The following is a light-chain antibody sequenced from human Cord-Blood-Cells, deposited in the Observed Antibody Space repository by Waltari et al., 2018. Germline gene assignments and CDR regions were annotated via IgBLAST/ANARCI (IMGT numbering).Light chain of an antibody. CDR2: RNN. CDR3: AAWDDSLSGWV. Sequence: QSVLIPPPSASGTPGPRLTISCPGSSSNIGSTSVYWYQQLPGTAPKLLIYRNNQRPSGVPDRFSGSKSGTSASLAISGLRSEDEADYYCAAWDDSLSGWVFGGGTKLTVL. J-gene: IGLJ3*02. CDR1: SSNIGSTS. V-gene: IGLV1-47*01.